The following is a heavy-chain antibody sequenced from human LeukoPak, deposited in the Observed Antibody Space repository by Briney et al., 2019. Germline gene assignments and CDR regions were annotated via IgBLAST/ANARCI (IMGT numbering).Heavy chain of an antibody. CDR2: IYYSGST. D-gene: IGHD3-22*01. CDR1: GGSISSGGYY. J-gene: IGHJ5*01. V-gene: IGHV4-61*08. Sequence: SETLSLTCTVSGGSISSGGYYWSWIRQHPGKGLEWIGYIYYSGSTYYNPSLKSRVSISVDTSKNQFSLKLSSVTAADTALYYCARDRDSSGHYDSWGQGTLVTVSS. CDR3: ARDRDSSGHYDS.